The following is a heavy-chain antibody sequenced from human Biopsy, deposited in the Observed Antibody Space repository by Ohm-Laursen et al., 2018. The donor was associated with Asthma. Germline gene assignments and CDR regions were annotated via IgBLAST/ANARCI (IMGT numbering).Heavy chain of an antibody. V-gene: IGHV1-18*01. Sequence: ASVKVSCKTSGYTFNSAGITWVRQVPGQGLEWMGWIRVYNGNTKVAQKLQDRVTMITDTSTSTAYMELRSLRSDDTAVYFCARAVDYSHYYGIDVWGQGTTVTVS. CDR3: ARAVDYSHYYGIDV. D-gene: IGHD3-10*01. CDR1: GYTFNSAG. CDR2: IRVYNGNT. J-gene: IGHJ6*02.